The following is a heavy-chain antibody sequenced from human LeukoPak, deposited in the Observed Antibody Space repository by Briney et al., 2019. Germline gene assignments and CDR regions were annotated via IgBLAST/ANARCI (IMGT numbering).Heavy chain of an antibody. V-gene: IGHV1-69*04. J-gene: IGHJ4*02. CDR3: ARVESGGSCYDY. Sequence: SVKVSCKASGGTFSSYAISWVRQAPGQGREWMGRIIPILGIANYAQKFQGRVTITADKSTSTAYMELSSLRSEDTAVYYCARVESGGSCYDYWGQGTLVTVSS. D-gene: IGHD2-15*01. CDR1: GGTFSSYA. CDR2: IIPILGIA.